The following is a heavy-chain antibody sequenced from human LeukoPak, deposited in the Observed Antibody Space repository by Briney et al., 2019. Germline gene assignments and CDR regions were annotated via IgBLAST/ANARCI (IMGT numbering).Heavy chain of an antibody. Sequence: PSETLSLTCTVSGGSISSSSYYWGWIRQPPGKGLEWIGSIYYSGSTYYNPSLKSRVTISVDTSKNQFSLKLSSATAADTAVYYCARLMSSGWYNAFDIWGQGTMVTVSS. V-gene: IGHV4-39*01. CDR2: IYYSGST. J-gene: IGHJ3*02. CDR1: GGSISSSSYY. CDR3: ARLMSSGWYNAFDI. D-gene: IGHD6-19*01.